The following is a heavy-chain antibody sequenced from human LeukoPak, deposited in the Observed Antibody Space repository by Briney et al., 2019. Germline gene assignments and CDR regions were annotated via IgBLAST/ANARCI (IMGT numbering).Heavy chain of an antibody. CDR3: AKVYYDSSGYYCVGLYYFDY. CDR1: GFTFSSYA. Sequence: GGSLRLSCAASGFTFSSYAMSWVRQAPGKGLEWVSAISGSGGSTYYADSVKGRFTISRDNSKNTLYLQMTSLRAEDRAVYYCAKVYYDSSGYYCVGLYYFDYWGQGTLVTVSS. V-gene: IGHV3-23*01. J-gene: IGHJ4*02. CDR2: ISGSGGST. D-gene: IGHD3-22*01.